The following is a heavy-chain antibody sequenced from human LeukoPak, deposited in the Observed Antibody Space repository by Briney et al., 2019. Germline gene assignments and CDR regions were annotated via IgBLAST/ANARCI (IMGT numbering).Heavy chain of an antibody. CDR2: TIPIFGSA. CDR3: ARGTGINVSLNYASRPPGGVFDY. J-gene: IGHJ4*02. D-gene: IGHD3-10*01. V-gene: IGHV1-69*05. Sequence: SVKVSCKASGGTFSSYAISWVRQAPGQGLEWMGGTIPIFGSAKYAQKFQGRVTMTRDMSTSTVYMELSSLRSEDTAVYYCARGTGINVSLNYASRPPGGVFDYWGQGTLVTVSS. CDR1: GGTFSSYA.